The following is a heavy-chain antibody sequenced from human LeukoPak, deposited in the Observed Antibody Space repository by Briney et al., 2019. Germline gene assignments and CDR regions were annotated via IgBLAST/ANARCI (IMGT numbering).Heavy chain of an antibody. V-gene: IGHV3-53*04. J-gene: IGHJ4*02. CDR3: ARDGGYDFWSGYFDY. Sequence: GSLRLSCAASGFTVSSNYMSWVRQAPGKGLEWVSVIYSGGSTYYADSVKGRFTISRHNSKNTLYLQMNSLRAEDTAEYYCARDGGYDFWSGYFDYWGQGTLVTVSS. CDR1: GFTVSSNY. CDR2: IYSGGST. D-gene: IGHD3-3*01.